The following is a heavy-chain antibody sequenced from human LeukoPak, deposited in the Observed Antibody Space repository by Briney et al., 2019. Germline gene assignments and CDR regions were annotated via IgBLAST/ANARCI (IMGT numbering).Heavy chain of an antibody. CDR2: ISSSSSYI. CDR1: GFTFSSYS. CDR3: ATAAAGTLDY. Sequence: GSLRLSCAASGFTFSSYSMNWVRQAPGKGLEWVSSISSSSSYIYYADSVKGRFTISRDNAKNSLYLQMNSLRAEDTAVYYCATAAAGTLDYWGQGTLVTVSS. J-gene: IGHJ4*02. V-gene: IGHV3-21*01. D-gene: IGHD6-13*01.